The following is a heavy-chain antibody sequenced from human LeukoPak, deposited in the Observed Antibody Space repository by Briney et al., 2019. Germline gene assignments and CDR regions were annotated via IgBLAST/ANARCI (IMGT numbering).Heavy chain of an antibody. CDR2: MYYSGST. Sequence: SEPLSLTCPVYGGSTSSSGYYWGWIRQPPGKGLEWIASMYYSGSTYYNPSLKSRVTISVDTSKNQLSLKLSSLTAADTAVYYCARHEYSGSYYGLSWYDPWGQGTLVTVSS. CDR1: GGSTSSSGYY. V-gene: IGHV4-39*01. J-gene: IGHJ5*02. D-gene: IGHD1-26*01. CDR3: ARHEYSGSYYGLSWYDP.